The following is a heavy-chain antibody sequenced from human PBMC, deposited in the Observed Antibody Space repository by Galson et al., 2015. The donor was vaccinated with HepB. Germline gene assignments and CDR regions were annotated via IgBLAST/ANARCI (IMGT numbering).Heavy chain of an antibody. D-gene: IGHD3-10*01. V-gene: IGHV3-23*01. CDR2: ISGSGGST. CDR1: GFTFSSYA. J-gene: IGHJ4*02. CDR3: ATTRVRGAKRAPIDY. Sequence: SLRLSCAASGFTFSSYAMSWVRQAPGKGLEWVSAISGSGGSTYYADSVKGRFTISRDNSKNTLYLQMNSLRAEDTAVDYCATTRVRGAKRAPIDYWGQGTLVTVSS.